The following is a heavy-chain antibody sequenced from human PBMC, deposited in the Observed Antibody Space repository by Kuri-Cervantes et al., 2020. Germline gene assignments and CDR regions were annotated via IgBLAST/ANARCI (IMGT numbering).Heavy chain of an antibody. V-gene: IGHV4-38-2*01. CDR3: ARQGYDFLTISSSYTSFDY. CDR2: IYHSGAT. J-gene: IGHJ4*02. Sequence: SQTLSLTCAVSGFSTNGGYYWGWIRQPPGKGLQWIGSIYHSGATFENPSLRSRLTISVDTSKNQFSLRLRSVTAADTALYYCARQGYDFLTISSSYTSFDYWGQGTLVTVSS. CDR1: GFSTNGGYY. D-gene: IGHD2-2*02.